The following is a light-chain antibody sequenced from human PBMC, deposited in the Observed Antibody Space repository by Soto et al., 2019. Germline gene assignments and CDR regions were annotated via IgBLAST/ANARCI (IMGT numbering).Light chain of an antibody. J-gene: IGKJ1*01. CDR3: QQTYTTRGT. CDR1: QSISNY. CDR2: AAS. V-gene: IGKV1-39*01. Sequence: DIQMTQSPSSLSASVGDRVTITCRASQSISNYLNWYQQKPGKAPNLLIYAASTLQSGVPSRFSGSGSGTDFTLTISSLQPEDFATYFCQQTYTTRGTFGQGTKVDIK.